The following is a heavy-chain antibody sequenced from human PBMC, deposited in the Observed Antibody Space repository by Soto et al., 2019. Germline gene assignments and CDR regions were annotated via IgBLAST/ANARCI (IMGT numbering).Heavy chain of an antibody. D-gene: IGHD2-2*01. J-gene: IGHJ6*02. CDR3: ARSQGSSTSLEIYYYYYYGMDV. V-gene: IGHV1-69*13. Sequence: GASVNVSCKASGGTFSSYAISWVRQAPGQGLEWMGGIIPISGTANYAQKFQGRVTITADESTSTAYMELSSLRSEATAVYYCARSQGSSTSLEIYYYYYYGMDVWGQGTTVTVSS. CDR1: GGTFSSYA. CDR2: IIPISGTA.